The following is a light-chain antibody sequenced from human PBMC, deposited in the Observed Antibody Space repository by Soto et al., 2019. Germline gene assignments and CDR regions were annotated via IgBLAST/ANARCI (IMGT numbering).Light chain of an antibody. V-gene: IGKV3-15*01. CDR3: QQYTNWPPYT. CDR2: GAS. J-gene: IGKJ2*01. Sequence: EIVMTQSPATLSVSPGERATLFCRASQSVSSNLAWYQQKPGQAPRRLIYGASTRATGIPARFSGSGSGTEFTLTISSLQSEDFSVYYCQQYTNWPPYTFGQGTRLEIK. CDR1: QSVSSN.